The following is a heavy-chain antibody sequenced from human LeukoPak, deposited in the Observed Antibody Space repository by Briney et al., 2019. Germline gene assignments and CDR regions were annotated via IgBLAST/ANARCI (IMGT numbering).Heavy chain of an antibody. J-gene: IGHJ3*02. CDR2: ISSSSSTI. CDR1: GFTFSSYS. V-gene: IGHV3-48*01. Sequence: TGGSLRLSCAASGFTFSSYSMNWVRQAPGKGLEWVSYISSSSSTIYYADSVKGRFTISRDNAKNSLYLQMNSLRAEDTAVYYCARDQYCGGDCYPDAFDIWGQGTMVTVSS. D-gene: IGHD2-21*01. CDR3: ARDQYCGGDCYPDAFDI.